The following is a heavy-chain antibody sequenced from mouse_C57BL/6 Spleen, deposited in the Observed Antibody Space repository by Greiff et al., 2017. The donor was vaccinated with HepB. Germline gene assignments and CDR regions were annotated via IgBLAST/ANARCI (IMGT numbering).Heavy chain of an antibody. J-gene: IGHJ2*01. Sequence: VQLQQSGAELVRPGASVTLSCKASGYTFTDYEMHWVKQTPVHGLEWIGAIDPETGGTAYNQKFKGKAILTADKSSSTAYMELRSLTSEDSAVYYCTRGRRGSYFDYWGQGTTLTVSS. CDR2: IDPETGGT. CDR3: TRGRRGSYFDY. V-gene: IGHV1-15*01. CDR1: GYTFTDYE.